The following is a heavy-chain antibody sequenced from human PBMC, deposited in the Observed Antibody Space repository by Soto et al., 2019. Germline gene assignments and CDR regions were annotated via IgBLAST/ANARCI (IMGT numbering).Heavy chain of an antibody. CDR1: GFDFSTYA. CDR3: VKERGGSFGHGMDV. J-gene: IGHJ6*02. Sequence: EVQLLESGGGLVQPGGSLRLSCAASGFDFSTYAMSWVRQAPGKGLEWVSTITAGGRSTDYADSLKGRFTTTRDNSKNTLYVQMNSLRAEDTAVYYCVKERGGSFGHGMDVWGQGTTVTVAS. CDR2: ITAGGRST. D-gene: IGHD1-26*01. V-gene: IGHV3-23*01.